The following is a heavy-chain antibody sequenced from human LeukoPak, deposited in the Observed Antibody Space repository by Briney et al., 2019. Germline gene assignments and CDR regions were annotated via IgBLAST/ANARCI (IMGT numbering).Heavy chain of an antibody. J-gene: IGHJ3*02. CDR1: GFTFSSYS. Sequence: LAGGSLRLSCAASGFTFSSYSMNWVRQAPGKGLEWVSYISSSGSTIYYADSVKGRFTISRDNAKNSLYLQMNSLRAEDTAVYYCARVSEWELRDGAFDIWGQGTMVTVSS. D-gene: IGHD1-26*01. V-gene: IGHV3-48*04. CDR2: ISSSGSTI. CDR3: ARVSEWELRDGAFDI.